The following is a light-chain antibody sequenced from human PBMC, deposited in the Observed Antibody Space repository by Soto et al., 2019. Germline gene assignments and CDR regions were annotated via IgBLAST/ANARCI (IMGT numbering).Light chain of an antibody. CDR3: TSYAGTYSFFYV. CDR1: SSDVGAYNY. J-gene: IGLJ1*01. Sequence: SVLTQPPSASGSPGQSVTISCTGTSSDVGAYNYVSWYQQLPGKAPKLIIYEVSKRPSGVPDRFSGSKSGNTASLTVSGLQAEDEDDYYCTSYAGTYSFFYVFGTGTKVTVL. CDR2: EVS. V-gene: IGLV2-8*01.